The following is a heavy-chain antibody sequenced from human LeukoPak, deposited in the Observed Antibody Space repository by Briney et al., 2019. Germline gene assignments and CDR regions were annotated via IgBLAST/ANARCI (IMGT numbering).Heavy chain of an antibody. CDR3: AKGETGYYYDSSGYYYAARFLDY. V-gene: IGHV3-23*01. CDR1: GFTFSSYA. CDR2: ISGSGGST. Sequence: QSGGSLRLSCVASGFTFSSYAMRWVRQAPGKGLEWVSCISGSGGSTYYADSVKGRFTISRDNSKNTLYLQMNSLRAEDTAVYYCAKGETGYYYDSSGYYYAARFLDYWGQGTLVTVSS. D-gene: IGHD3-22*01. J-gene: IGHJ4*02.